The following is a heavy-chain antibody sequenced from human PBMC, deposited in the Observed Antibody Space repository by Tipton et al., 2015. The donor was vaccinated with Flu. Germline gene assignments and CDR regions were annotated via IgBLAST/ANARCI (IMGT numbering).Heavy chain of an antibody. CDR1: GITFSSYA. V-gene: IGHV3-7*03. D-gene: IGHD2-21*01. CDR3: ARQLGGGDCY. J-gene: IGHJ4*02. Sequence: SLRLSCTASGITFSSYAMSWVRQAPGKGLEWMANIKQDGSVKYYVDSVKGRFTISRDNAKNSLYLQMNSLRAEDTAVYYCARQLGGGDCYWGQGTLVTVSS. CDR2: IKQDGSVK.